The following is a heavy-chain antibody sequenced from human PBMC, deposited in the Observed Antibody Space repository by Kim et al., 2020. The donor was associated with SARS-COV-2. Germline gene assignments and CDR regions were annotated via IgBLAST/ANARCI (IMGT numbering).Heavy chain of an antibody. CDR1: GYTFTSYA. Sequence: ASVKVSCKASGYTFTSYAMHWVRQAPGQRLEWMGWINAGNGNTKYSQKFQGRVTITRDTSASTAYMELSSLRSEDMAVYYCARDRLPGAADSNWFDPWGQGTLVTVSS. CDR2: INAGNGNT. CDR3: ARDRLPGAADSNWFDP. V-gene: IGHV1-3*01. D-gene: IGHD6-13*01. J-gene: IGHJ5*02.